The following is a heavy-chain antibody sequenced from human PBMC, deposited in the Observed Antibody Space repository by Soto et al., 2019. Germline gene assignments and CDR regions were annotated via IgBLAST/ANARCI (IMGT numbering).Heavy chain of an antibody. D-gene: IGHD3-3*01. CDR3: ARDCGRYYDFWSGYSLPCDY. CDR2: IWYDGSNK. Sequence: SLRLSCAASGFTFSSYGMHWVRQAPGKGLEWVAVIWYDGSNKYYADSVKGRFTISRDNSKNTLYLQMNSLRAEDTAVYYCARDCGRYYDFWSGYSLPCDYWGQGTLVTAPQ. V-gene: IGHV3-33*01. CDR1: GFTFSSYG. J-gene: IGHJ4*02.